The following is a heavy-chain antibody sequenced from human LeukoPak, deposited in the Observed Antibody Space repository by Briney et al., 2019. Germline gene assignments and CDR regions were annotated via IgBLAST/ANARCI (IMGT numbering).Heavy chain of an antibody. J-gene: IGHJ4*02. Sequence: GGSLRLSFAASGFTFDHYSMHWVRQAPGKGLEWVSLISWDGGSTYYADSVKGRFTISRDNSKNSLSLQMNSLRAEDTALYYCAKDGKNYFDYWGQGTLVTVSS. CDR2: ISWDGGST. CDR1: GFTFDHYS. V-gene: IGHV3-43*01. CDR3: AKDGKNYFDY.